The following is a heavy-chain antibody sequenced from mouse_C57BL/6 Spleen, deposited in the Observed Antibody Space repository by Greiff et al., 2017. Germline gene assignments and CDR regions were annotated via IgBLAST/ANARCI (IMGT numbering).Heavy chain of an antibody. V-gene: IGHV1-15*01. CDR3: TIDGYYDYAMDY. D-gene: IGHD2-3*01. J-gene: IGHJ4*01. Sequence: VQLQQSGAELVRPGASVTLSCKASGYTFTDYEMHWVKQTPVHGLEWIGAIDPETGGTAYNQKFKGKAILTADKSSSTAYMELRSLTSEDSAVYYCTIDGYYDYAMDYWGQGTSVTVSS. CDR1: GYTFTDYE. CDR2: IDPETGGT.